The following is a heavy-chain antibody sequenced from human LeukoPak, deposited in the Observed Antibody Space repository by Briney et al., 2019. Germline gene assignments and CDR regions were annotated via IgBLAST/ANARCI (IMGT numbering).Heavy chain of an antibody. CDR1: GYTFTIYD. J-gene: IGHJ3*02. CDR2: MNPKTGNT. V-gene: IGHV1-8*01. D-gene: IGHD3-10*01. CDR3: ARVFRSGLHWRNDAFDI. Sequence: ASVKVSCKASGYTFTIYDINWVRQAPGQGLEWMGWMNPKTGNTGYAQNFQGRVSMTSNTSITTAYMELSSLRSEDTAEYYCARVFRSGLHWRNDAFDIWGQGTMVTVSS.